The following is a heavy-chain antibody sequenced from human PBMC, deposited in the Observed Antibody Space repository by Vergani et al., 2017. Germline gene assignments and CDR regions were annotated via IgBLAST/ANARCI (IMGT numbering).Heavy chain of an antibody. V-gene: IGHV3-15*01. D-gene: IGHD3-10*01. Sequence: EVQLVESGGGLVKPGGSLRLSCAGSGFTFKNTWMNWVRQAPGEGLEWIGRIKTKTDAETTDYAAPVKGRFTISRDDSKNMVYLQMNSLKTEDKAVYYCTTDPALIWFGDLTFNLWGQGTQVTVSS. CDR3: TTDPALIWFGDLTFNL. CDR2: IKTKTDAETT. J-gene: IGHJ4*02. CDR1: GFTFKNTW.